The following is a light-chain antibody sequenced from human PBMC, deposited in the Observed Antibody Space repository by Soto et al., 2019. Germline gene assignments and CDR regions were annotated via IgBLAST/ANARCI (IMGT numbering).Light chain of an antibody. V-gene: IGKV1-27*01. J-gene: IGKJ1*01. CDR1: QGISNY. CDR2: AAS. Sequence: SVEHKDNITCRASQGISNYLAWYQQKPGKVPKLLIYAASTLQSGVPSRFSGSGSGTDFTLTISSLQPDDFATYCCQSYNVLWRFGQVAKVDNK. CDR3: QSYNVLWR.